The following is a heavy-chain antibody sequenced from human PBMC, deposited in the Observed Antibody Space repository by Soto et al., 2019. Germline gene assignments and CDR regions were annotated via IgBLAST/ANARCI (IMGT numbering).Heavy chain of an antibody. V-gene: IGHV4-61*01. J-gene: IGHJ5*02. Sequence: SETLSLTCTVSGGAVSSGTYYWSWIRQPPGKGLEWIGHIYFTGSTNYNPSLKSRVTMSLDTSRNQFSLKLSSVTAADTAVYSVRRAPLRAKGFDPWGLGTLSPSPQ. CDR2: IYFTGST. D-gene: IGHD3-16*02. CDR3: RRAPLRAKGFDP. CDR1: GGAVSSGTYY.